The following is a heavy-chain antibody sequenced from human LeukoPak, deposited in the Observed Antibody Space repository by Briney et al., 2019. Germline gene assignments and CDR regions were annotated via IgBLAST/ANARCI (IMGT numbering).Heavy chain of an antibody. CDR1: GLTFSSHG. D-gene: IGHD3-10*01. J-gene: IGHJ5*01. V-gene: IGHV3-33*05. CDR3: ARDRAVSWFDS. CDR2: ISLDGSKT. Sequence: HPGGSLRLSCAASGLTFSSHGFHWVRQAPGKGLKWVTFISLDGSKTSYADSVKGRFTFSRDDSKNTLYLEMNSLRAEDTAVYYCARDRAVSWFDSWGLGTLVTVSS.